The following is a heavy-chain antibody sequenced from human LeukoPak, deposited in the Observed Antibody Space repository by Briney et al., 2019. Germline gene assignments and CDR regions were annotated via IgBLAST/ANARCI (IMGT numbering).Heavy chain of an antibody. CDR2: IYYSGST. D-gene: IGHD3-10*01. J-gene: IGHJ4*02. V-gene: IGHV4-59*08. CDR1: GGSFSSYY. Sequence: SETLSLTCAVYGGSFSSYYWSWIRQPPGKGLEWIGYIYYSGSTNYNPSLKSRVTISVDTSKNQFSLKLSSVTAADTAVYYCARQGGGSGNNFDYWGQGTLVTVSS. CDR3: ARQGGGSGNNFDY.